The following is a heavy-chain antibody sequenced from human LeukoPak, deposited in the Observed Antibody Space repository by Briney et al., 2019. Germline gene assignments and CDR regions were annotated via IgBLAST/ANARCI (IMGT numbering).Heavy chain of an antibody. Sequence: GRSLRLSCAASGVTSCSYAMHWVRQAPGKGLEWGAVISYDGSNKYYADSVKGRFTISRDNSKNTLYLQMTSLRAEHTAVYYWARDPSPVEMATMPDYWGQGTLVTVSS. D-gene: IGHD5-24*01. V-gene: IGHV3-30-3*01. J-gene: IGHJ4*02. CDR2: ISYDGSNK. CDR3: ARDPSPVEMATMPDY. CDR1: GVTSCSYA.